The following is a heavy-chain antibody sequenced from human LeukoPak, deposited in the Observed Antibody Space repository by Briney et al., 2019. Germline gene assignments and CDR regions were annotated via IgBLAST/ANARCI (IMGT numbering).Heavy chain of an antibody. CDR3: ASRELELHAFDI. CDR2: INPNSGGT. V-gene: IGHV1-2*02. Sequence: ASVKVSCKASGYTFTGYYMHWVRQAPGQGLEWMGWINPNSGGTNCAQKFQGRVTMTRDTSISTAYMELSRLRSDDTAVYYCASRELELHAFDIWGQGTMVTVSS. J-gene: IGHJ3*02. D-gene: IGHD1-7*01. CDR1: GYTFTGYY.